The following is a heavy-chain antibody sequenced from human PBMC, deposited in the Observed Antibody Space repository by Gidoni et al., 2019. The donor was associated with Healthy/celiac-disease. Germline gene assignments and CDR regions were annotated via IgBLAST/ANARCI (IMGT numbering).Heavy chain of an antibody. CDR2: IYYSGST. CDR1: GGSISSGGYY. D-gene: IGHD6-19*01. Sequence: QVQLQESGPGLVKPSQTLSLTCTVSGGSISSGGYYWSWIRQHPGKGLEWIGYIYYSGSTYYNPSLKSRVTISVDTSKNQFSLKLSSVTAADTAVYYCARAPGGGWYWGDAFDIWGQGTMVTVSS. J-gene: IGHJ3*02. CDR3: ARAPGGGWYWGDAFDI. V-gene: IGHV4-31*03.